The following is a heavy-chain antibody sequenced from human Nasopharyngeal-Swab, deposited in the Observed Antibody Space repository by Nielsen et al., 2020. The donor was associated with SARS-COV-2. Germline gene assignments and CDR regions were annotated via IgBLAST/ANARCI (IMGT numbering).Heavy chain of an antibody. D-gene: IGHD3-22*01. CDR1: GGSFSGYY. CDR2: ISRSGRT. J-gene: IGHJ4*02. CDR3: ARQGVPIRGWFKDYDRTAYEY. V-gene: IGHV4-34*01. Sequence: PETLSLTCAVYGGSFSGYYWSWIRQSPGKGLEWIGEISRSGRTNYNPSLNSRVTISLDTSKNQFSLKVTSVTAADTAVYYCARQGVPIRGWFKDYDRTAYEYWGQGTLVTVSS.